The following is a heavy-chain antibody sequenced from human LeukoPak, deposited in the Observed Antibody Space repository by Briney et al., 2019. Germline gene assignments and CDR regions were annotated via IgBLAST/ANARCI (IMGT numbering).Heavy chain of an antibody. D-gene: IGHD1-26*01. CDR3: AREFWEPMAFDI. J-gene: IGHJ3*02. CDR1: GYTFTSYG. Sequence: ASVKVSCKASGYTFTSYGISWVRQAPGQGLEWMGWISVNNGNTNYAQKFQGRVTMTTDTSTTTAYMELRSLGSDDTAVYYCAREFWEPMAFDIWGQGTMVIVSS. V-gene: IGHV1-18*01. CDR2: ISVNNGNT.